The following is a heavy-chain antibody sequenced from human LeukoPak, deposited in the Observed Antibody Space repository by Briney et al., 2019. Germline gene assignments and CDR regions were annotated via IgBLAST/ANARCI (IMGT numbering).Heavy chain of an antibody. CDR2: ISSSSSSI. D-gene: IGHD6-19*01. CDR3: ARDQGSGWWAY. J-gene: IGHJ4*02. Sequence: GGSLRLCCAATGFTFRSDNFHWVRQAPGKGLEWVSFISSSSSSIYYADSAKGRFTISRDNAKNSLYLQMNSLRAEDTAVYYSARDQGSGWWAYWGQGTPVTVSS. CDR1: GFTFRSDN. V-gene: IGHV3-21*01.